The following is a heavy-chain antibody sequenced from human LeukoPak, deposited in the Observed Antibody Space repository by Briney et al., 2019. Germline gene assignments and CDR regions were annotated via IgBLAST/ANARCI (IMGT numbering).Heavy chain of an antibody. CDR2: INTGNGNT. CDR1: GYIFTTYA. CDR3: ARESGKWELLSFDY. V-gene: IGHV1-3*04. D-gene: IGHD1-26*01. Sequence: ASVKVSCKASGYIFTTYAIHWVRQAPGQRLEWIGWINTGNGNTEYSQKLQGRVTMTTDTSTSTAYMELRSLRSDDTAVYYCARESGKWELLSFDYWGQGTLVTVSS. J-gene: IGHJ4*02.